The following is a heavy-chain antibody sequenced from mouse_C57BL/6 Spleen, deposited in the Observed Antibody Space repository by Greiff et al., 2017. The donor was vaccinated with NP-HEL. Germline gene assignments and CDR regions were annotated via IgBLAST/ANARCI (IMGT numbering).Heavy chain of an antibody. J-gene: IGHJ4*01. V-gene: IGHV5-17*01. CDR1: GFTFSDYG. CDR3: ARTQYYGAMDY. CDR2: ISSGSSTI. D-gene: IGHD1-1*01. Sequence: EVQLVESGGGLVKPGGSLKLSCAASGFTFSDYGMHWVRQAPEKGLEWVAYISSGSSTIYYADTVKGRFTISRDNAKNTLFLQMTSLRSEDTAMYYCARTQYYGAMDYWGQGTSVTVSS.